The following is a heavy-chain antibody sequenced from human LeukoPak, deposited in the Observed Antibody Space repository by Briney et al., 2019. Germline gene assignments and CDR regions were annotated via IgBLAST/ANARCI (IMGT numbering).Heavy chain of an antibody. CDR2: INPSDGST. D-gene: IGHD2-15*01. CDR3: APSVRSGGSYYFDY. V-gene: IGHV1-46*01. J-gene: IGHJ4*02. Sequence: ASVKVSCKASGDSLTKYYIHWVRQAPGQGLEWMGIINPSDGSTTYTQKFQGRVTMTTDTSTSTGNMELSSLRSEDTAVYYCAPSVRSGGSYYFDYWGQGTLVTVSS. CDR1: GDSLTKYY.